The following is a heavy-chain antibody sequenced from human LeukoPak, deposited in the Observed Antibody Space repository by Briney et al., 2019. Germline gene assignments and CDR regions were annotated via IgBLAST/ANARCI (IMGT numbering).Heavy chain of an antibody. V-gene: IGHV3-30-3*01. Sequence: PGGSLRLSCAASGFTFNNFALHWVRQTQGKGLEWVALISYGDGSKKYYAESVRGRFTISKDKSKNTVYLQMNTLRPEDTAMYYCTRELRHYYGSGAYYKADPFHLWGHGTLVTVSS. J-gene: IGHJ3*01. CDR3: TRELRHYYGSGAYYKADPFHL. CDR2: ISYGDGSKK. CDR1: GFTFNNFA. D-gene: IGHD3-10*01.